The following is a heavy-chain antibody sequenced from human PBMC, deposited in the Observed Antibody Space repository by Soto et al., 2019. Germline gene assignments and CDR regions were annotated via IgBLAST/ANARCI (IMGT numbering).Heavy chain of an antibody. Sequence: SETLSLTCTVSGGSISSYYWSWIRQPPGKGLEWIGYIYYSGSTNYNPSLKSRVTISVDTSKNQFSLKLSSVTAADTAVYYCARTYGSSSRYYYYYYMDVWGKGTTVTVSS. CDR2: IYYSGST. CDR1: GGSISSYY. CDR3: ARTYGSSSRYYYYYYMDV. J-gene: IGHJ6*03. D-gene: IGHD6-6*01. V-gene: IGHV4-59*01.